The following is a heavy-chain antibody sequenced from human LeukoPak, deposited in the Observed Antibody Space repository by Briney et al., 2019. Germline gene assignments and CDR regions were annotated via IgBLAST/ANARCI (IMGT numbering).Heavy chain of an antibody. CDR3: ARDSHSSGWYGLDY. CDR2: IYYTGNT. CDR1: GGSISSGDYY. V-gene: IGHV4-31*03. Sequence: SETLSLTCIVSGGSISSGDYYWSWIRQHPGKGLEWIGYIYYTGNTYYNPSLKSRVTMSVDTSKYQFSLELSSVTAADTAVYYCARDSHSSGWYGLDYWGQGTLVTVSS. J-gene: IGHJ4*02. D-gene: IGHD6-19*01.